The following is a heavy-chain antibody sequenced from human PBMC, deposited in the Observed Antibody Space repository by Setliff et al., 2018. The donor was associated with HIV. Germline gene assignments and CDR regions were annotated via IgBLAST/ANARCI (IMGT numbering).Heavy chain of an antibody. CDR2: IYYSGST. CDR1: GDSISSSNYY. CDR3: ARANFWSGYYGY. D-gene: IGHD3-3*01. Sequence: ETLSLTCTVSGDSISSSNYYWGWIRQPPGKGLEWIGSIYYSGSTYYNPSLKSRVTISVDTSKNQFSLKLSSVTAADTAVHYCARANFWSGYYGYWGQGTLVTVSS. V-gene: IGHV4-39*07. J-gene: IGHJ4*02.